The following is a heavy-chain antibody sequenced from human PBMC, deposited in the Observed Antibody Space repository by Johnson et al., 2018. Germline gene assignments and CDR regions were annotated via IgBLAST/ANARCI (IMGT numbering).Heavy chain of an antibody. D-gene: IGHD5-24*01. V-gene: IGHV1-69*01. J-gene: IGHJ6*02. CDR2: IIPIFGTT. Sequence: VQLVESGAEIKTPGSSVKVSCKASGGTFSIYAISWVRQAPGQGLEWMGGIIPIFGTTNYAQKFQGRLTITADESTSTAYMELSSLRSDDTAVVYCARAPTMVATMDFYYYSQMDVWGQGTTVTVSS. CDR1: GGTFSIYA. CDR3: ARAPTMVATMDFYYYSQMDV.